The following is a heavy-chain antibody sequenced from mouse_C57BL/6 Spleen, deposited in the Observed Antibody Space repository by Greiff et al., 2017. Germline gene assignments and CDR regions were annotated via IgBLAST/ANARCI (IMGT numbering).Heavy chain of an antibody. J-gene: IGHJ4*01. CDR3: ARNDYSLYYYAMDY. CDR2: IWSGGST. V-gene: IGHV2-2*01. Sequence: VQLQQSGPGLVQPSQTLSITCTASGFSLTSYGVHWVRQSPGKGLEWLGVIWSGGSTDYNAAFISRLSISKDNSKSQVFFKMNSLQADDTAIYYCARNDYSLYYYAMDYWGQGTSVTVSS. D-gene: IGHD2-13*01. CDR1: GFSLTSYG.